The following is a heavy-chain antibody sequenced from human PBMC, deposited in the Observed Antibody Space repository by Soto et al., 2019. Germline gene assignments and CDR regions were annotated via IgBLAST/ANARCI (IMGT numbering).Heavy chain of an antibody. V-gene: IGHV3-7*04. CDR2: IKYDGSEK. CDR3: ARGEQWLVRWVD. Sequence: EVHLVESGGGLVQPGGSLRLSCAASGFTFSSYWMSWVRQAPGKGLEWVANIKYDGSEKYYVDSVKGRFTISRDNAKNAVYLQMNSLRDEDQAVYYCARGEQWLVRWVDWGQGTLVAVSS. CDR1: GFTFSSYW. J-gene: IGHJ4*02. D-gene: IGHD6-19*01.